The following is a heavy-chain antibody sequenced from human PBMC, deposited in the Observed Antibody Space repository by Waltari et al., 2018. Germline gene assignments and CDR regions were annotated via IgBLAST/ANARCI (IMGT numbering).Heavy chain of an antibody. D-gene: IGHD2-15*01. CDR3: AVLGYCSGGSCTPDY. CDR2: IYYSGST. J-gene: IGHJ4*02. CDR1: GGSISSHY. Sequence: HVQLQESGPGLVKPSETLSLTCTVSGGSISSHYWSWIRQPPGKGLEWIGYIYYSGSTNYNPSLKSRVTISVDTSKNQFSLKLSSVTAADTAVYYCAVLGYCSGGSCTPDYWGQGTLVTVSS. V-gene: IGHV4-59*11.